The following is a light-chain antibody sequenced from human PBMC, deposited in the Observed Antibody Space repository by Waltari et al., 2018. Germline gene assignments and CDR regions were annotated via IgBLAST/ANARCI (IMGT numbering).Light chain of an antibody. CDR2: NNK. J-gene: IGLJ2*01. V-gene: IGLV1-44*01. Sequence: QSVLTQPPSASGTPGQKVTISCSGTFSNIGNNAVNWYQQVPGMAPKLLIYNNKILVPGVPVRLSGAKFGTSASLAISGLQSGDEAVYYCAAWDDSLDAYVVFGGGTKVTVL. CDR3: AAWDDSLDAYVV. CDR1: FSNIGNNA.